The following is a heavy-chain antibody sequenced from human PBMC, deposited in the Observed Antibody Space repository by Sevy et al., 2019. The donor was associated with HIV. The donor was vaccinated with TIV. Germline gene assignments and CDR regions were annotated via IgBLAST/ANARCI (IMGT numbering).Heavy chain of an antibody. CDR3: ARDGTGKLQGDYYYGMDV. CDR2: IYYSGST. V-gene: IGHV4-30-4*01. CDR1: GGSISSGDYY. J-gene: IGHJ6*02. Sequence: SETLSLTCTVSGGSISSGDYYWSWIRQPPGKGLEWIGYIYYSGSTYYNPSLKSRVTISVDTSKNQFSLKLSSVTAADTAVYYCARDGTGKLQGDYYYGMDVWGQGTTVTVSS. D-gene: IGHD1-1*01.